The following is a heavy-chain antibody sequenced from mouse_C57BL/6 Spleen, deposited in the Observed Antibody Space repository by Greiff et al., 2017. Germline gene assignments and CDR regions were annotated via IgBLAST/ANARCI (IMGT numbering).Heavy chain of an antibody. CDR3: TTDGDSYYAMDD. Sequence: EVQLQQSGAELVRPGASVKLSCTASGFNIKDDYMHWVKQRPEQGLEWIGWIDPENGDTEYASKFQGKATITADTSSNTAYLQLSSLTSEDTAVYYCTTDGDSYYAMDDWGKGTTVTVSS. CDR1: GFNIKDDY. CDR2: IDPENGDT. D-gene: IGHD2-13*01. J-gene: IGHJ4*01. V-gene: IGHV14-4*01.